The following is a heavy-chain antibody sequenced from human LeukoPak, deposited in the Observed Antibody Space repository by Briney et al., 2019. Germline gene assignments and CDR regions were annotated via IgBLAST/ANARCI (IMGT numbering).Heavy chain of an antibody. CDR3: AKDSSSWDQYYYYMDV. CDR1: GFTFDDYA. Sequence: PGGSLRLSCAASGFTFDDYAMHWVRHAPGKGLEWVSLISWDGGSTYYVDSVKGRFTISRDNSKNSLYLQMNSLRAEDTALYYCAKDSSSWDQYYYYMDVWGKGTTVTVSS. V-gene: IGHV3-43D*03. CDR2: ISWDGGST. D-gene: IGHD6-13*01. J-gene: IGHJ6*03.